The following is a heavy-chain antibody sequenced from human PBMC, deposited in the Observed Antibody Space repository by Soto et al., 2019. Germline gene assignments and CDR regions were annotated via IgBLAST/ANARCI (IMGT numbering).Heavy chain of an antibody. CDR1: GGIFSTYA. V-gene: IGHV1-69*01. D-gene: IGHD3-10*01. J-gene: IGHJ4*02. CDR3: ARDRDDYGSGNYYNRIDF. CDR2: IIPIFETP. Sequence: QVQLVQSGAEVKKPGSSVKVSCKASGGIFSTYAISWLRQAPGQGLEWMGGIIPIFETPNYAQKFQGRVTSTADESTTTAYLEVTRLRADDTAVYYCARDRDDYGSGNYYNRIDFWGQGTLVTVSS.